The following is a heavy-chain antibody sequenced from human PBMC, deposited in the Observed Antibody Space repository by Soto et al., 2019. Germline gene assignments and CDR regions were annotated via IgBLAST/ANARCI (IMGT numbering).Heavy chain of an antibody. Sequence: PSETLSLTCTVSGGYVGSGNFYWSWIRQPPGKGLEWIGDIYFSGSSFYNPSLKSRLAISLDMPKNQFSLKLSSVTSADTAVYYCARHPARASYFDYWGQGALVTVSS. CDR3: ARHPARASYFDY. V-gene: IGHV4-61*01. CDR2: IYFSGSS. CDR1: GGYVGSGNFY. J-gene: IGHJ4*02. D-gene: IGHD6-6*01.